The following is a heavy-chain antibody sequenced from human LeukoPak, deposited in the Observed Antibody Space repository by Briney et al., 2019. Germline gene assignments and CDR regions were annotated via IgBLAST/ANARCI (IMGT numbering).Heavy chain of an antibody. V-gene: IGHV3-23*01. D-gene: IGHD5-18*01. CDR3: ANALPGYSYGLPLFDY. Sequence: PGGSLRLSCAASGFTFSSYAMSWVRQAPGKGLEWVSAISGSGGSTYYADSVKGRFTISRDNSKNTLYLQMSSLRAEDTAVYYCANALPGYSYGLPLFDYWGQGTLVTVSS. J-gene: IGHJ4*02. CDR1: GFTFSSYA. CDR2: ISGSGGST.